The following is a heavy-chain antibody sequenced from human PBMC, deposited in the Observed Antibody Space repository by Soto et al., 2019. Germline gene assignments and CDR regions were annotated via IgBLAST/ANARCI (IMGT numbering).Heavy chain of an antibody. CDR2: INHSGST. Sequence: QVQLQQWGARLLKPSETLSLTCAVYGGSFSGYYWSWIRQPPGKGLEWIGEINHSGSTNYNPSLKSRVTISVDTSKNQFSLKLSSVTAADTAVYYCARVPFSSGWYEFDYWGQGTLVTVSS. D-gene: IGHD6-19*01. CDR1: GGSFSGYY. J-gene: IGHJ4*02. CDR3: ARVPFSSGWYEFDY. V-gene: IGHV4-34*01.